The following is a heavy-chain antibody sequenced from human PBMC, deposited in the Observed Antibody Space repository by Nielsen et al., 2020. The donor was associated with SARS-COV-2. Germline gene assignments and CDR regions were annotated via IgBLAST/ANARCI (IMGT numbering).Heavy chain of an antibody. Sequence: GGSLRLSCAASGFTFSSYEMNWVRQAPGKGLEWVSYISSSGSTIYYADSVKGRFTISRDNAKNSLYLQMNSLRAEDTAVYYCARGPPTVTTGDYWGQGTLVTVSS. D-gene: IGHD4-17*01. V-gene: IGHV3-48*03. J-gene: IGHJ4*02. CDR2: ISSSGSTI. CDR3: ARGPPTVTTGDY. CDR1: GFTFSSYE.